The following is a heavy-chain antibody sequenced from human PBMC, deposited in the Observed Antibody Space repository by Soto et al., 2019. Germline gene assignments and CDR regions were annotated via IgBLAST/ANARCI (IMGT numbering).Heavy chain of an antibody. CDR1: GFTFSSYW. Sequence: GGSLRLSCAASGFTFSSYWMHWVRQAPGKGLVWVSRINSDGSSTSYADSVKGRFTISRDNAKNTLYLQMNSLRAEDTAVYYCAKDQRFLEWLFNGMDVWGQGTTVTVSS. D-gene: IGHD3-3*01. CDR2: INSDGSST. CDR3: AKDQRFLEWLFNGMDV. V-gene: IGHV3-74*01. J-gene: IGHJ6*02.